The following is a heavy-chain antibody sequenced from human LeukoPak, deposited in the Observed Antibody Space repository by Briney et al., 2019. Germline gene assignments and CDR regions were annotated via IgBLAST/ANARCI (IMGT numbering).Heavy chain of an antibody. CDR3: AKDKPGIPQH. CDR2: ISAYTGNT. J-gene: IGHJ1*01. CDR1: GYTFTSYG. D-gene: IGHD6-13*01. V-gene: IGHV1-18*01. Sequence: ASVTVSCKASGYTFTSYGITWVRQAPGQGLEWMGWISAYTGNTTYAQKLQGRVAMTTDTSTSTAYMELRSLTSADTAVYFCAKDKPGIPQHWGQGTLVTVSS.